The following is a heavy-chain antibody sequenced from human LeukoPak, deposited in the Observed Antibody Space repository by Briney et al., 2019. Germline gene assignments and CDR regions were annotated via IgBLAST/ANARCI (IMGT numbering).Heavy chain of an antibody. J-gene: IGHJ4*02. Sequence: PGGSLRLSCAASGFTFSSYSMNWVRQAPGKGLEWVSYISSSSSTIYYADSVKGRFTISRDNAKNSLYLQMNRLRAEDTAVYYCARDRSGYSYGGGFGYWGQGTLVTVSS. CDR3: ARDRSGYSYGGGFGY. CDR2: ISSSSSTI. CDR1: GFTFSSYS. D-gene: IGHD5-18*01. V-gene: IGHV3-48*04.